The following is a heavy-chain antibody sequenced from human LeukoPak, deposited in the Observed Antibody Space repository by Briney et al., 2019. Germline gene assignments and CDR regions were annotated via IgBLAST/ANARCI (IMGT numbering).Heavy chain of an antibody. CDR1: GGSISSYY. J-gene: IGHJ4*02. CDR3: ARFNWNYVYYFDY. V-gene: IGHV4-59*01. D-gene: IGHD1-7*01. CDR2: VYYSGST. Sequence: SETLSLTCTVSGGSISSYYWSWIRQPPGKGLEWIGYVYYSGSTNYKPSLKSRVTISVDTSKNQFSLKLSSVTAADTAEYYCARFNWNYVYYFDYWGQGTLVTVSS.